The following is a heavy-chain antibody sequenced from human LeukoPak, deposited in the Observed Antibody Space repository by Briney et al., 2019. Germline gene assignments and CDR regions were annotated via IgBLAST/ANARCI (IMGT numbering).Heavy chain of an antibody. CDR2: ISSSSSYI. CDR1: GFTFSSYS. CDR3: AREDLDSSGYYFDY. D-gene: IGHD3-22*01. J-gene: IGHJ4*02. Sequence: GGSLRLSCAASGFTFSSYSMNWVRQAPGKGLEWVSSISSSSSYIYYADSVKGRFTISRDNAKNSLYLQMNSLRAEDTAVYYCAREDLDSSGYYFDYWGQGTLVTVSS. V-gene: IGHV3-21*01.